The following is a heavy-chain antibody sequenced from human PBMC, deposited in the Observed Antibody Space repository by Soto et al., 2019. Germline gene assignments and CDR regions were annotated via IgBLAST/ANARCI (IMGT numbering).Heavy chain of an antibody. CDR3: ARDRNVVVPAATAKNWFDP. J-gene: IGHJ5*02. CDR1: GGTFSSYT. D-gene: IGHD2-2*01. V-gene: IGHV1-69*08. Sequence: QVQLVQSGAEVKKPGSSVKVSCKASGGTFSSYTISWVRQAPGQGLEWMGRIIPILGIANYAQKFQGRVTITADKSTSTAYMELSSLRSEDTAVYYCARDRNVVVPAATAKNWFDPRGQGTLVTVSS. CDR2: IIPILGIA.